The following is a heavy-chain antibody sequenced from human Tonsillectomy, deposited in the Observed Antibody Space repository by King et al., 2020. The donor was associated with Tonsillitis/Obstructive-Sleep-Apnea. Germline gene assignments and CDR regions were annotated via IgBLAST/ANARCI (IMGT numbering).Heavy chain of an antibody. CDR1: GGTFSNYA. CDR3: ARGGIPTREKNWFDA. J-gene: IGHJ5*02. Sequence: VQLVESGAEVKKPGSSVKVSCKASGGTFSNYAISWMRQAPGQGLEWMGGIIPIFRTADSAQKFQGRVTVTADESATTAYMELSSLRSEDTAMYYCARGGIPTREKNWFDAWGQGTLVTVSS. CDR2: IIPIFRTA. V-gene: IGHV1-69*01. D-gene: IGHD1-14*01.